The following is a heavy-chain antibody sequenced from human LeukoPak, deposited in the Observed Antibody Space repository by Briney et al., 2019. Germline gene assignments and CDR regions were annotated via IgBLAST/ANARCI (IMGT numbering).Heavy chain of an antibody. CDR1: GGSISPYY. Sequence: SETLSLTCAVSGGSISPYYWMWIRQPPGKGLEWIGYIYYSGSTNYNPSLKSRVTISVDTSKNQFSLKLSSVTAADTAVYYCARTELWFGEFDYWGQGTLVTVSS. D-gene: IGHD3-10*01. V-gene: IGHV4-59*01. CDR3: ARTELWFGEFDY. J-gene: IGHJ4*02. CDR2: IYYSGST.